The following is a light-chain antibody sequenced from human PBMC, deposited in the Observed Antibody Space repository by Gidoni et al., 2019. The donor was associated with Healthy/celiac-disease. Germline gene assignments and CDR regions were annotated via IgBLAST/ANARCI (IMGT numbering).Light chain of an antibody. V-gene: IGKV3-11*01. CDR1: QSVSSY. CDR2: DAS. CDR3: QQSSNWLLT. Sequence: EIVLTQSPATLSLSPGERATLSCSASQSVSSYIAWYQQKPGQAPRLLIYDASNRATGIPARFSGSGSGTDFTLTISSLEPEDFAVYYCQQSSNWLLTFGGGTKVEIK. J-gene: IGKJ4*01.